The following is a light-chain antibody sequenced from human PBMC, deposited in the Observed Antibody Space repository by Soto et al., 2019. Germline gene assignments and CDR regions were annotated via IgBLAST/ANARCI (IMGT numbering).Light chain of an antibody. CDR3: SSYTSVSTSYV. CDR2: EVS. CDR1: SSDVGGFRY. J-gene: IGLJ1*01. V-gene: IGLV2-14*01. Sequence: QSVLTQPASVSGSHGQSITISCTGTSSDVGGFRYVSWYQHHPGKAPKLMIYEVSNRPSGVSNRFSGYKSGSTSSLIISGLQDEDEADYYCSSYTSVSTSYVFGKGKKVTV.